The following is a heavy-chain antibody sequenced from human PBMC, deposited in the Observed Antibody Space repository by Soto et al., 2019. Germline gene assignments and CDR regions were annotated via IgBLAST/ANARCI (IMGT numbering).Heavy chain of an antibody. CDR2: ISYDGSNK. V-gene: IGHV3-30-3*01. CDR3: ARADGVAYYYGMDV. Sequence: QVQLVESGGGVVQPGRSLRLSCAASGFTFSSYAMHWVRQAPGKGLEWVAVISYDGSNKYYADSVKGRFTISRDNSKNTLYLQMNSLRAEDTAVYYCARADGVAYYYGMDVW. D-gene: IGHD3-3*01. CDR1: GFTFSSYA. J-gene: IGHJ6*01.